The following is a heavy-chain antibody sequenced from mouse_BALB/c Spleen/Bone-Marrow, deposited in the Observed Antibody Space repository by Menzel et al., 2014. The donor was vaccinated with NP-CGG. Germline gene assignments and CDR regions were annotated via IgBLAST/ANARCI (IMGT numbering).Heavy chain of an antibody. Sequence: VQLQESGPGLVQPSQSLSITCTVSGFSLTSYGVHWVRQSPGKGLEWLGVIWSGGSTDYNAAFKSRLSISKDNSKSQVFFKMNSLQPNDTAIYYCARMDRSSYAMDYWGQGTSVTVSS. V-gene: IGHV2-2*02. CDR3: ARMDRSSYAMDY. CDR2: IWSGGST. D-gene: IGHD2-14*01. J-gene: IGHJ4*01. CDR1: GFSLTSYG.